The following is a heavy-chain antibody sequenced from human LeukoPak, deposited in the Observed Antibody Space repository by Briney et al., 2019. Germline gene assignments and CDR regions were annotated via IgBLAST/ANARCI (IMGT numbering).Heavy chain of an antibody. Sequence: SETLSLTCAVYGGSFSGYYWSWIRQPPGKGLEWIGEINHSGSTNYNPSLKSRVTISVGTSKNQFSLKLSSVTAADTAVYYCARAVRGGSYFHYFDYWGQGTLVTVSS. J-gene: IGHJ4*02. V-gene: IGHV4-34*01. CDR3: ARAVRGGSYFHYFDY. CDR1: GGSFSGYY. CDR2: INHSGST. D-gene: IGHD1-26*01.